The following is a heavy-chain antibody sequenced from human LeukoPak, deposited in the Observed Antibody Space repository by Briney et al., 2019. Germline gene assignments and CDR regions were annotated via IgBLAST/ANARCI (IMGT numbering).Heavy chain of an antibody. Sequence: SETLSLTCTVSGGSISSYYWSWIRQPAGNGLEWIGRIYTSGTTIYNPSLKSRVTMSVDTSKNQFSLNLSSVTAADTAVYLCARGRSGSYYDYWGQGTLVTVSS. CDR1: GGSISSYY. V-gene: IGHV4-4*07. CDR2: IYTSGTT. J-gene: IGHJ4*02. D-gene: IGHD1-26*01. CDR3: ARGRSGSYYDY.